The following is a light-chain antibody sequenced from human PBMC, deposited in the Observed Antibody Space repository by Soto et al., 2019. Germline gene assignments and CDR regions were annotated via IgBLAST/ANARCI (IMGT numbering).Light chain of an antibody. J-gene: IGKJ4*01. V-gene: IGKV3-15*01. CDR1: QSINSN. Sequence: IVMTQSPATLSVSLGKRATLSCRASQSINSNLAWYQQKPGQAPRLLMFRASIRATGFPARFSGSGSGTEFNITISSLQSEDSAVYYCQQYNNWPRATFGGGTKVEIK. CDR3: QQYNNWPRAT. CDR2: RAS.